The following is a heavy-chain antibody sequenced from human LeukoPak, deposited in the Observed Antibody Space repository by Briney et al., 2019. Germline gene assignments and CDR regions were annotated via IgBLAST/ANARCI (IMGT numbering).Heavy chain of an antibody. CDR2: ISWDGGST. Sequence: PGGSLRLSCAASGFTFDDYAMHWVRQAPGKGLEWVSLISWDGGSTYYADSVKGRFTISRDNSKNSLYLQMNSLRAEDTALYYCAKDLGSKRDYYYYYGMDVWGQGTTVTVCS. V-gene: IGHV3-43D*03. D-gene: IGHD2-15*01. CDR1: GFTFDDYA. CDR3: AKDLGSKRDYYYYYGMDV. J-gene: IGHJ6*02.